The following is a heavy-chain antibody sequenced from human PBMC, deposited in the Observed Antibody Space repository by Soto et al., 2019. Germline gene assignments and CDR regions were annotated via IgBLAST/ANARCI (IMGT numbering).Heavy chain of an antibody. V-gene: IGHV1-2*02. J-gene: IGHJ5*02. CDR2: INPNSGGT. CDR3: ARGTRYYDSSALRGWFDP. Sequence: ASVKVSCKASGYTFTGYYMHWVRQAPXQGLEWMGWINPNSGGTNYAQKFQGRVTMTRDTSISTAYMELSRLRSDDTAVYYCARGTRYYDSSALRGWFDPWGQGTLVTVSS. D-gene: IGHD3-22*01. CDR1: GYTFTGYY.